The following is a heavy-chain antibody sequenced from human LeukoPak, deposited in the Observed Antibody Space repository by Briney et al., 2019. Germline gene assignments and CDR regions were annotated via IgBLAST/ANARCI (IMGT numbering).Heavy chain of an antibody. CDR3: ASSYGLGSYYSSLDY. CDR1: GYSFTSYW. D-gene: IGHD3-10*01. CDR2: IYPGDSDT. V-gene: IGHV5-51*01. Sequence: GESLKISCKGSGYSFTSYWIGWVRQMPGKGLEWMGIIYPGDSDTRYSPSFQGQVTISADKSISTAYLQWSSLKASDTAMYYCASSYGLGSYYSSLDYWGQGTLVTVSS. J-gene: IGHJ4*02.